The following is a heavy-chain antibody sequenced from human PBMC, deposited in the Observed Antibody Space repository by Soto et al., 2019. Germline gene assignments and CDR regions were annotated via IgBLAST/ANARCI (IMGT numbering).Heavy chain of an antibody. CDR2: IYYSGCT. J-gene: IGHJ6*03. CDR1: GGSISSYY. Sequence: SETLSLTCTVSGGSISSYYWSWIRQPPGKGLEWIGYIYYSGCTNYNPSLKSRVTISVDTSKNQFSLKLSSVTAADTAVYYCARSAGAYYYYYMDVWGKGTTVTVSS. D-gene: IGHD3-10*01. CDR3: ARSAGAYYYYYMDV. V-gene: IGHV4-59*01.